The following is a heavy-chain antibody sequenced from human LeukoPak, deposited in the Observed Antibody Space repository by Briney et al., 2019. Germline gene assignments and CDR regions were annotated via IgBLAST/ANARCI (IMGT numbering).Heavy chain of an antibody. Sequence: ASVKVSCKTSGYTFTTYGIDWVRQAPGQGLERMGWISPYNGNTDYEQKFQGRFALTADTSTSTAYMELRSLRSDDTATYYCAIIDPSSGFDYWGQGTLVTVSS. CDR1: GYTFTTYG. J-gene: IGHJ4*02. V-gene: IGHV1-18*01. CDR3: AIIDPSSGFDY. CDR2: ISPYNGNT. D-gene: IGHD1-26*01.